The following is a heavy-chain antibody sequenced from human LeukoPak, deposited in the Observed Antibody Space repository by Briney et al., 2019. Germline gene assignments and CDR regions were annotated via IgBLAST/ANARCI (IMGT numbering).Heavy chain of an antibody. Sequence: PSETLSLTCTVSGGSVSSGDYYWSWIRQPAGKGLERIGRIYTSGSTSYSPSLKSRVTMSLDTSKNQFSLRLSSVTAADTAVYYCARGGELLNYLGQGTLVTVSS. V-gene: IGHV4-61*02. D-gene: IGHD1-7*01. CDR1: GGSVSSGDYY. CDR3: ARGGELLNY. J-gene: IGHJ4*02. CDR2: IYTSGST.